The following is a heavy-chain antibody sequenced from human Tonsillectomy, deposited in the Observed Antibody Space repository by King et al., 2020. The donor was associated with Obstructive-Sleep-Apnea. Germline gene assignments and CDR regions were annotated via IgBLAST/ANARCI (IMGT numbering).Heavy chain of an antibody. V-gene: IGHV4-59*08. CDR3: ARHRGVEDYGDYGDYFDY. D-gene: IGHD4-17*01. Sequence: VQLQESGPGLVKPSETLSLTCTVSGGSISNYYWSCIRQPPGKGLEWIGYMYYSGNTNFNPSLKSRVTISADTSTIQVSLILSSVTAADPAVYYCARHRGVEDYGDYGDYFDYWGQGTLVTVSS. CDR1: GGSISNYY. CDR2: MYYSGNT. J-gene: IGHJ4*02.